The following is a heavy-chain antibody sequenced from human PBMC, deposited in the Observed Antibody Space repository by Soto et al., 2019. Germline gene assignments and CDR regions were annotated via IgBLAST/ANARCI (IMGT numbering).Heavy chain of an antibody. Sequence: QVQLVESGGGVVQPGRSLRLSCAASGFTFSSYGMHWVRQAPGKGLEWVAVISYDGSNKYYADSVKGRFTISRDNSKNTLYLQMNSLRAEDTAVYYCAKDRVDGRGYYDSSGYYYVGDDYWGQGTLVTVSS. V-gene: IGHV3-30*18. D-gene: IGHD3-22*01. CDR3: AKDRVDGRGYYDSSGYYYVGDDY. CDR1: GFTFSSYG. J-gene: IGHJ4*02. CDR2: ISYDGSNK.